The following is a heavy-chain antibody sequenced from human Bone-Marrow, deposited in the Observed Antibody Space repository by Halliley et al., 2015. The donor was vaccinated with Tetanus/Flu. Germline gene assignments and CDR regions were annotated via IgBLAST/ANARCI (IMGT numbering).Heavy chain of an antibody. CDR3: VRDAHKSSGYPYPQH. D-gene: IGHD6-25*01. V-gene: IGHV3-21*01. J-gene: IGHJ1*01. CDR2: ISSSSDFI. Sequence: SLRLSCAASGFTFSAYDMNWIRQAPGKGLEWVSHISSSSDFIYYADSVRGRFTISRDNAKNSLYLQMNNLGAEDTAVYYCVRDAHKSSGYPYPQHWGHGTLVTVSS. CDR1: GFTFSAYD.